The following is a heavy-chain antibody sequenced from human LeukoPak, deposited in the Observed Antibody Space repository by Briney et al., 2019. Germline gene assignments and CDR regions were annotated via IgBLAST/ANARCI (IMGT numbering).Heavy chain of an antibody. D-gene: IGHD1-26*01. CDR2: IIPIFGTA. J-gene: IGHJ4*02. CDR3: ARDIGVGSMAYDY. V-gene: IGHV1-69*06. Sequence: ASVKVSCKASGGTFSSYAISWVRQAPGQGLEWMGRIIPIFGTAIYAQKFQGRVTITADKSTSTAYMELSSLRSEDTAVYYCARDIGVGSMAYDYWGQGTLVTVSS. CDR1: GGTFSSYA.